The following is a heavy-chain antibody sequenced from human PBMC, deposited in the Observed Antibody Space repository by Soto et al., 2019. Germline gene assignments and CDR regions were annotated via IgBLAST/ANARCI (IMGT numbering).Heavy chain of an antibody. CDR3: ARERGYGSGSYKNEGMDV. J-gene: IGHJ6*02. Sequence: TLSLTCAVSGGSISSCGYYWSWIRQHPGKGLEWIGYICDGGGNYYNASIKSRVTISVDTTKNQFSLKLSSVVAADTAVYYCARERGYGSGSYKNEGMDVWGQGATVTVSS. V-gene: IGHV4-31*11. CDR2: ICDGGGN. D-gene: IGHD3-10*01. CDR1: GGSISSCGYY.